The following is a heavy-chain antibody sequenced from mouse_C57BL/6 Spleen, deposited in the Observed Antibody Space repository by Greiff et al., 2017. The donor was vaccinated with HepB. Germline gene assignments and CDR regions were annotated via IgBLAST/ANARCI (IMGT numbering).Heavy chain of an antibody. D-gene: IGHD2-4*01. CDR1: GFTFSSYA. CDR3: AREGGSDYEFAY. J-gene: IGHJ3*01. Sequence: DVKLVESGGGLVKPGGSLKLSCAASGFTFSSYAMSWVRQTPEKRLEWVATISDGGSYTYYPDNVKGRFTISRDNAKNNLYLQMSHLKSEDTAMYYCAREGGSDYEFAYWGQGTLVTVSA. CDR2: ISDGGSYT. V-gene: IGHV5-4*01.